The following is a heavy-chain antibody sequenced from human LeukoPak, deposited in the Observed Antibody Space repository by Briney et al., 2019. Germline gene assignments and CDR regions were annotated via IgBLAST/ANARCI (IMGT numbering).Heavy chain of an antibody. V-gene: IGHV1-69*04. CDR1: GGTFSSYA. CDR3: VTARRWLQAQDDY. Sequence: ASVKVSCKASGGTFSSYAISWVRQAPGQGLEWMGRIIPILGIANYAQKFQGRVTITADKSTSTAYMELSSLRSEDTAVYYCVTARRWLQAQDDYWGQGTLVTVSS. J-gene: IGHJ4*02. D-gene: IGHD5-24*01. CDR2: IIPILGIA.